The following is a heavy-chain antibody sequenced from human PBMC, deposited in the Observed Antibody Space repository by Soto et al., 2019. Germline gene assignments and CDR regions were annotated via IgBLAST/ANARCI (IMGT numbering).Heavy chain of an antibody. Sequence: EVQLLQSGGGLVQPGGSLRLSCAASGFTFSTYAMAWVRQPPGKGLEWVSTVSGGGDHTYYADSVKGRSTISRDASTNTLYLQMDSLRVDDTAVYYCAKSRFADLDYWGQGALVTVSS. D-gene: IGHD2-21*01. V-gene: IGHV3-23*01. J-gene: IGHJ1*01. CDR3: AKSRFADLDY. CDR2: VSGGGDHT. CDR1: GFTFSTYA.